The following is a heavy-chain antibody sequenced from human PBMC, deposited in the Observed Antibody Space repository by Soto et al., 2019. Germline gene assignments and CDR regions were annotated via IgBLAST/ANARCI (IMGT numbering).Heavy chain of an antibody. D-gene: IGHD6-13*01. CDR3: ARGVAAAGTFDY. V-gene: IGHV3-30-3*01. J-gene: IGHJ4*02. Sequence: QVQLVESGGGVVQPGRSLRLSCAASGFTFSSYAMHWVRQAPGKGLEWVAVISYDGSNKYYADSVKGRFTISRDNSKNTLYLQMNSLRDEDTAVYYCARGVAAAGTFDYWGQGTLVTVSS. CDR1: GFTFSSYA. CDR2: ISYDGSNK.